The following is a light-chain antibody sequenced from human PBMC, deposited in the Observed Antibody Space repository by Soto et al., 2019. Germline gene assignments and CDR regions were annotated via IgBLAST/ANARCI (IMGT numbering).Light chain of an antibody. CDR2: GAY. J-gene: IGKJ1*01. V-gene: IGKV3-20*01. CDR1: QSVGSD. CDR3: QQYSSSRT. Sequence: EIVLTHSPGTLSVSPCGGATLSLSARQSVGSDLAWYQQKPGQAPRLLLYGAYNRATGIPDRFSGSGSGTDFTLTISRLEPEDFAMYYCQQYSSSRTFGQGTKVDIK.